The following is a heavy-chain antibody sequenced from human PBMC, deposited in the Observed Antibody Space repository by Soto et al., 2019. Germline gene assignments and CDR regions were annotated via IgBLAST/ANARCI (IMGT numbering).Heavy chain of an antibody. V-gene: IGHV1-69*08. J-gene: IGHJ1*01. Sequence: QVQPVQSGAEVKKPGSSVKVSCKASGGTFSSYTISWVRQAPGQGLEWMGRIIPILGIANYAQKFQGRVTITADKSTSTAYMELSSLRSEDTAVYYCAREGGGVVAATAGPEYFQHWGQGTLVTVSS. D-gene: IGHD2-15*01. CDR2: IIPILGIA. CDR3: AREGGGVVAATAGPEYFQH. CDR1: GGTFSSYT.